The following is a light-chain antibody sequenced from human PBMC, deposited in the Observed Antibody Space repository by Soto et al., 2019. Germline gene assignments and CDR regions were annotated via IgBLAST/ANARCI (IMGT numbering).Light chain of an antibody. V-gene: IGLV1-40*01. J-gene: IGLJ3*02. CDR1: SSNLGAGYD. CDR2: GNR. CDR3: QAYDYSLTASV. Sequence: QSVLTQPPSVSGAPGQKFTIPCTGNSSNLGAGYDVHWYQKLPGTAPKLVIYGNRNRPSGVPERFSGSKSGTSASLAITGIQDEYEGDYNCQAYDYSLTASVFGGGIKVTVL.